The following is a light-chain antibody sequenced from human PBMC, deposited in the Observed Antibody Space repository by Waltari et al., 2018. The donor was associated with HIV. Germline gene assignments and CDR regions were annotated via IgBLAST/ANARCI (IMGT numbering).Light chain of an antibody. CDR1: QSVSSSS. CDR2: GTS. V-gene: IGKV3-20*01. CDR3: QNYGSSPPLYT. J-gene: IGKJ2*01. Sequence: EVVLTQSPGTLSLSPGERATLSCRASQSVSSSSLAWYQQKPGQAPRLLIYGTSSRATGIADRCSGSGSGTDFTLTISRLEPEDFAVYYCQNYGSSPPLYTFGQGTKLEVK.